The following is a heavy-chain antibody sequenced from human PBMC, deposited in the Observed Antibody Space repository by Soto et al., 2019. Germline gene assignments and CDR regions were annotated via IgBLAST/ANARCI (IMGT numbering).Heavy chain of an antibody. D-gene: IGHD3-3*01. V-gene: IGHV3-23*01. CDR3: AKGRKPDHDDGLCAFDS. CDR1: GRTFRSYA. J-gene: IGHJ4*02. Sequence: VGSLRLSCVVSGRTFRSYAMSWGRQAPGKGLEWVSGISGGGAGTYYADSVKGRFTISRDPSTTTLFLDMYSLGAEDTAIYYCAKGRKPDHDDGLCAFDSWGQGVLVTVSS. CDR2: ISGGGAGT.